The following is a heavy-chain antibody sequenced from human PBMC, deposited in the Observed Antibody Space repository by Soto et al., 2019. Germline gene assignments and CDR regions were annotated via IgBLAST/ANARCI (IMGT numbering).Heavy chain of an antibody. Sequence: ASVKVSFKASGYTFTSYGISWLRQAPGQGLEWMGWISAYNGNTNYAQKLQGRVTMTTDTSTSTAYMELRSLRSDDTAVYYCARDQRGDRYYYDSSGYYQDWGQGTLVTVSS. CDR3: ARDQRGDRYYYDSSGYYQD. J-gene: IGHJ4*02. CDR1: GYTFTSYG. V-gene: IGHV1-18*01. CDR2: ISAYNGNT. D-gene: IGHD3-22*01.